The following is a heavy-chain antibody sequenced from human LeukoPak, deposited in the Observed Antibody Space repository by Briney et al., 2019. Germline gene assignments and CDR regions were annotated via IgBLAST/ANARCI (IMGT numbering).Heavy chain of an antibody. CDR1: GFTFSDYY. Sequence: GGSLRLSCAASGFTFSDYYMSWIRQAPGKGLEWVSYISSSGSTIYYADSVKGRFTISRDNAKNSLYLQMNSLRAEDTAVYYCVRDFNYYDSSGYPHWYFDLWGRGTLVTVSS. V-gene: IGHV3-11*04. CDR2: ISSSGSTI. J-gene: IGHJ2*01. D-gene: IGHD3-22*01. CDR3: VRDFNYYDSSGYPHWYFDL.